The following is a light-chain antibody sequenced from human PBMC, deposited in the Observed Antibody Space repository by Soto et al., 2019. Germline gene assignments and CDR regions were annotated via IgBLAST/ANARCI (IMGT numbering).Light chain of an antibody. J-gene: IGKJ1*01. Sequence: EIVMTQSPVTLSVSPGERATLSCRASQNVSGNLAWYQQRPGQAPRLLIYGASTRAPGIPARFSGSGSGTEFTLNISGLQSEDFAVYYCHHFRTIGQGSKVEIK. CDR1: QNVSGN. CDR2: GAS. CDR3: HHFRT. V-gene: IGKV3-15*01.